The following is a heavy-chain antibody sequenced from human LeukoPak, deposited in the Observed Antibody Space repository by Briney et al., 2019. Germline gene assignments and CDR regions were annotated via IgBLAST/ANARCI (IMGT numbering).Heavy chain of an antibody. D-gene: IGHD3-3*01. CDR3: AKDMLGHQAYYDFWSGYSD. Sequence: LPGRSLRLSCAASGFTFDDYAMHWVRQAPGKGLEWVPGISWNSGSIGYADSVKGRFTISRDNAKNSLYLQMNSLRAEDTALYYCAKDMLGHQAYYDFWSGYSDWGQGTLVTVSS. V-gene: IGHV3-9*01. CDR2: ISWNSGSI. CDR1: GFTFDDYA. J-gene: IGHJ4*02.